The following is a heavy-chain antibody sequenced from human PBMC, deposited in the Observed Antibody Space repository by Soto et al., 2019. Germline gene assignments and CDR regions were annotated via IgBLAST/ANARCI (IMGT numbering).Heavy chain of an antibody. D-gene: IGHD5-12*01. CDR1: GFSFSYA. CDR3: AKDAVYNDGLWLVSD. V-gene: IGHV3-23*01. J-gene: IGHJ4*02. CDR2: ITGGGNT. Sequence: GSLSLSCVVSGFSFSYAIIWVRQAPGKGQEWVSGITGGGNTEYAASVKGRFTISRDNSKNTVYLQMNSLRAEDTAMYYCAKDAVYNDGLWLVSDWGQGTLVTVSS.